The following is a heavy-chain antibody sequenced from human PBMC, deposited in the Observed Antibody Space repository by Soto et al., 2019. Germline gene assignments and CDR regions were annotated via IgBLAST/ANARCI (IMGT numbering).Heavy chain of an antibody. Sequence: PGGSLRLSCAASGFTFSSYGMHWVRQAPGKGLEWVAVIWYDGSNKYYADSVKGRFTISRDNSKNTLYLQMNSLRAEDTAVYYCARDREYDFWYRGAIDYWGQGTLVTVSS. D-gene: IGHD3-3*01. V-gene: IGHV3-33*01. CDR2: IWYDGSNK. J-gene: IGHJ4*02. CDR3: ARDREYDFWYRGAIDY. CDR1: GFTFSSYG.